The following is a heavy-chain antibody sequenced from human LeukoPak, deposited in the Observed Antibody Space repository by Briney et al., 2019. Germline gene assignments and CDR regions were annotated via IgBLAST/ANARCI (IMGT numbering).Heavy chain of an antibody. CDR3: ARSPSTGPDY. V-gene: IGHV4-59*08. CDR2: MYYMGRT. D-gene: IGHD1-1*01. Sequence: SETLSLTCTVSGASISSYYWSWIRQPPGKGLEGIGYMYYMGRTKYNPSLKSQVTISVDTSKNQVSLNLSSVTSAGTAVYYCARSPSTGPDYWGQGTLVTVSS. J-gene: IGHJ4*02. CDR1: GASISSYY.